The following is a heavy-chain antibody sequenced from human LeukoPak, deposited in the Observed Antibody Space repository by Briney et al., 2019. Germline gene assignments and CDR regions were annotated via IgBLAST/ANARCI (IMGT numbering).Heavy chain of an antibody. CDR3: AKDRDYYGSGSDY. CDR1: GFTFRTFS. Sequence: GGSLRLSCAASGFTFRTFSMNWVRQAPGKGLEWVSSISSISNYIYYADSVKGRFTISRDNSKNTLFLQMNSLRAEDTAIYYCAKDRDYYGSGSDYWGQGTLVTVSS. J-gene: IGHJ4*02. V-gene: IGHV3-21*01. D-gene: IGHD3-10*01. CDR2: ISSISNYI.